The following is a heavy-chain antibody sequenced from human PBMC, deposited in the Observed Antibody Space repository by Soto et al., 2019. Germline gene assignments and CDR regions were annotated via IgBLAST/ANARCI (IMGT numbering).Heavy chain of an antibody. Sequence: ASVKVSCKSSGYTFTSYGISCVRQAPGQGLEWMGWISAYNGNTNYAQKLQGRVTMTTDTSTSTAYMELRSLRSDDTAVYYCARGTAYGDYVSRWFDPWGQGTLVTVSS. CDR3: ARGTAYGDYVSRWFDP. CDR2: ISAYNGNT. J-gene: IGHJ5*02. CDR1: GYTFTSYG. D-gene: IGHD4-17*01. V-gene: IGHV1-18*01.